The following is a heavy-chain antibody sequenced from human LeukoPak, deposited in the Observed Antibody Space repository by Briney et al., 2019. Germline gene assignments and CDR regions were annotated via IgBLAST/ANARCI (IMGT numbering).Heavy chain of an antibody. CDR1: GGSISSYH. CDR3: ARVGRGAARHHQFDY. CDR2: VYDSGST. Sequence: SETLSLTCSVSGGSISSYHWSWIRQPPWKGLEWIGYVYDSGSTNYNPSLKSRVSILLDMSKNQFSLRLTSVTAADTAVYYCARVGRGAARHHQFDYWGQGTLVTVSS. V-gene: IGHV4-59*01. D-gene: IGHD6-6*01. J-gene: IGHJ4*02.